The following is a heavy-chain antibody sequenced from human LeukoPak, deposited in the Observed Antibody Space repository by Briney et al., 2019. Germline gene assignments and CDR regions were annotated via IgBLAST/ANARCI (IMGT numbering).Heavy chain of an antibody. CDR2: ISGSGGST. Sequence: GGSLRLSCAASGFIFSSYAMSWVRQAPGKGLEWVSAISGSGGSTYYADSVKGRFTISRDNSKNTLYLQMNSLRAEDTAVYYCAKDLLGATPLLEGEYWGQGTLVTVSS. D-gene: IGHD1-26*01. CDR3: AKDLLGATPLLEGEY. J-gene: IGHJ4*02. CDR1: GFIFSSYA. V-gene: IGHV3-23*01.